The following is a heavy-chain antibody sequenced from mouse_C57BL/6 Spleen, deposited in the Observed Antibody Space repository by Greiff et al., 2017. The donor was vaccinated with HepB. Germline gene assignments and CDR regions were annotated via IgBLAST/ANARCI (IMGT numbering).Heavy chain of an antibody. CDR2: IWSGGST. J-gene: IGHJ1*03. D-gene: IGHD2-4*01. CDR3: ASMITTGYWYIDV. V-gene: IGHV2-2*01. Sequence: VQLQQSGPGLVQPSQSLSITCTVSGFSLTSYGVHWVRQSPGKGLEWLGVIWSGGSTDYNAAFISRLSISKDNSKSQVFFKMNSLQADDTAIYYCASMITTGYWYIDVWGTGTTVTVSS. CDR1: GFSLTSYG.